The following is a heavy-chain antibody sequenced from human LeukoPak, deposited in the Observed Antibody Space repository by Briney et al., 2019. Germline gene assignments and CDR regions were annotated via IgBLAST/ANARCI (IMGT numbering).Heavy chain of an antibody. J-gene: IGHJ4*02. D-gene: IGHD3-3*01. CDR3: ARGPNYDFWSGFPY. CDR2: ISAYNGNT. CDR1: GYTFTSYG. V-gene: IGHV1-18*01. Sequence: EASVKVSCKASGYTFTSYGISWVRQAPGQGLEWMGWISAYNGNTNYAQKLQGRVTMTTDTSTSTAYMELRSLRSDDTAVYYCARGPNYDFWSGFPYWGQGTLVTVSS.